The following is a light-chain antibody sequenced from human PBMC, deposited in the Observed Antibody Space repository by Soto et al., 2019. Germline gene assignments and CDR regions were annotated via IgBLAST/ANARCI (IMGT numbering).Light chain of an antibody. CDR1: QSINNDY. V-gene: IGKV3-20*01. J-gene: IGKJ1*01. CDR3: QLFTTSPPTRT. Sequence: EIVLAQSPGTLSLSPGERATLSCRASQSINNDYLAWYQQKPGQAPRLLIYGASGRAPGIPDNFSGSGSGTDFTLTIKRLEPEDFAVYFCQLFTTSPPTRTFGQGTKVEIK. CDR2: GAS.